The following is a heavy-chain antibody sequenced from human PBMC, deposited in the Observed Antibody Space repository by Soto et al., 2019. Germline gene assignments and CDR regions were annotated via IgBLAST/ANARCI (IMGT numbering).Heavy chain of an antibody. V-gene: IGHV3-30*03. Sequence: PGGSLRLSCAASGFLFSTYAMHWVRQAPGKGLEWVAVISYDGGEKHYADSVRGRSTISRDSSENILFLQMHSLRVEDTAVYYCARSDFYQGSETYYPTDYWGLGTLVTVSS. D-gene: IGHD3-10*01. CDR1: GFLFSTYA. CDR3: ARSDFYQGSETYYPTDY. CDR2: ISYDGGEK. J-gene: IGHJ4*02.